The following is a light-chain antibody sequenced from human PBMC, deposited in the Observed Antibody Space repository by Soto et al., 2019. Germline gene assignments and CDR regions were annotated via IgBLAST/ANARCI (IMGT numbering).Light chain of an antibody. Sequence: EIVMTQSPATLSVSPGEGATLSCWASQNIGNNLAWYQQKPGQAPRLLIFGASTRATGVPARFSGSGSGTEFTLTISSLQSEDFAVYYCQQYHYWWTFGQGTKVEIK. CDR2: GAS. J-gene: IGKJ1*01. CDR3: QQYHYWWT. V-gene: IGKV3-15*01. CDR1: QNIGNN.